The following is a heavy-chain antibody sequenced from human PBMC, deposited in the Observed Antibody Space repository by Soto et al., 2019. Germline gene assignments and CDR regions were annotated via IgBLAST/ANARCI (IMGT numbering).Heavy chain of an antibody. CDR2: ISSASSET. V-gene: IGHV3-21*01. J-gene: IGHJ4*02. CDR1: GFTFSSYA. Sequence: VGSLRLSCAASGFTFSSYAVSWVRQAPGKGPEWVASISSASSETWYADSVKGRFIISRDNAQNSLFLQMNTLRPEDSAIYYCARVAYWGPGTKVT. CDR3: ARVAY.